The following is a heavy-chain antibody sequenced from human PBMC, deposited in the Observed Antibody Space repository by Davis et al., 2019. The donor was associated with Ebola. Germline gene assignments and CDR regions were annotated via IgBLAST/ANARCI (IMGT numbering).Heavy chain of an antibody. CDR2: INHSGST. D-gene: IGHD2-2*01. V-gene: IGHV4-34*01. Sequence: MPGGSLRLSCAVYGGSFSGYYWSWIRQPPGKGLEWIGEINHSGSTNYNPSLKSRVTISVDTSKNQFSLKLSSVTAADTAVYYCASPKYCSSTSCRDYWGQGTLVTVSS. J-gene: IGHJ4*02. CDR1: GGSFSGYY. CDR3: ASPKYCSSTSCRDY.